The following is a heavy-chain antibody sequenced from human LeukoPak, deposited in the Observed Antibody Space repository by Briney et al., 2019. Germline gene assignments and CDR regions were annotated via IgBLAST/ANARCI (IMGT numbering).Heavy chain of an antibody. D-gene: IGHD6-19*01. CDR1: GGSISSSSYY. Sequence: PSETLSLTCTVSGGSISSSSYYWGWIRQPPGKGLEWIGNIYYSGSTYYNPSLKSRVTISVDTSKNQFSLKLSSVTAADTAVYYCARVKAVAGSPNKRWWFDPWGQGTLVTVSS. CDR2: IYYSGST. J-gene: IGHJ5*02. CDR3: ARVKAVAGSPNKRWWFDP. V-gene: IGHV4-39*07.